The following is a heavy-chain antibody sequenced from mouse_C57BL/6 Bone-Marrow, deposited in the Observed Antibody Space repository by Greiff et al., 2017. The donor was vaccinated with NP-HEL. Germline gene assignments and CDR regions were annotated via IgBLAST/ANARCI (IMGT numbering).Heavy chain of an antibody. D-gene: IGHD1-1*01. CDR2: IYPGDGDT. CDR1: GYAFSSYW. V-gene: IGHV1-80*01. J-gene: IGHJ4*01. CDR3: ARRGNYDGSQYYYAMDY. Sequence: QVQLKQSGAELVKPGASVKISCKASGYAFSSYWMNWVKQRPGKGLEWIGQIYPGDGDTNYNGKFKGKATLTADKSSSTAYMQLSSLTSEDSAVYFCARRGNYDGSQYYYAMDYWGQGTSVTVSS.